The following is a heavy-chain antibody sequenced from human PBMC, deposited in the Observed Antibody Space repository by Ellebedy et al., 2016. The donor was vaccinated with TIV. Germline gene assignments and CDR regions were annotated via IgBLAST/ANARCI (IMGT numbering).Heavy chain of an antibody. CDR3: VQIMITYGGVTRTDAFDV. J-gene: IGHJ3*01. CDR2: IYWDNDD. V-gene: IGHV2-5*04. Sequence: SGPTLVXPTETLTLTCTFSGFSLTATGEGVGWVRQPPGKGLVWLAIIYWDNDDRYSSSMRRRLRITKDTSRREVVLTMTNMDPVDTGTYYCVQIMITYGGVTRTDAFDVWGQGILVTVSS. D-gene: IGHD3-16*01. CDR1: GFSLTATGEG.